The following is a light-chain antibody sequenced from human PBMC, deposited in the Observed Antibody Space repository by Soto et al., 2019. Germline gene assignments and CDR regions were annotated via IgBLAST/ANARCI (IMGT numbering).Light chain of an antibody. CDR3: QSYNSSLSGYV. CDR2: ENN. CDR1: SSNIGAGYE. V-gene: IGLV1-40*01. J-gene: IGLJ1*01. Sequence: HSLLTQPPSVSEAPGQRVTISCTGSSSNIGAGYEAHWYQQVPGTAPKLLIYENNNRPSGVPDRFSGSKSGTSASLAITGLQAEDEAEYYCQSYNSSLSGYVFGTGTKLTVL.